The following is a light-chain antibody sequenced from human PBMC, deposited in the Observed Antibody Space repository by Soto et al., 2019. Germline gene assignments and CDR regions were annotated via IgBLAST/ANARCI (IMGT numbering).Light chain of an antibody. Sequence: EIVLTQSPVTLSLSPGETATLSCRASASVVRYLAWYQQKPGQAPRLLMYDTSKRATGIPARFSGSGYGRDFTLTISSLEPEDFAVYYCQQRSNWPLTFGGGTKVEIK. CDR2: DTS. V-gene: IGKV3-11*02. CDR1: ASVVRY. J-gene: IGKJ4*01. CDR3: QQRSNWPLT.